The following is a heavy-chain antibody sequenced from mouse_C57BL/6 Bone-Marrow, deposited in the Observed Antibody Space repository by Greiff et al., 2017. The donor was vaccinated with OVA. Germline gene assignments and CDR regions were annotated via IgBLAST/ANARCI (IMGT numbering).Heavy chain of an antibody. CDR2: INPDSSTI. CDR3: ARLYYYGSSPNFDV. D-gene: IGHD1-1*01. CDR1: GIDFSRYW. J-gene: IGHJ1*03. Sequence: EVKLLESGGGLVQPGGSLKLSCAASGIDFSRYWMSWVRRAPGKGLEWIGEINPDSSTINYAPSLKDKFIISRDNAKNTLYLQMSKVRSEDTALYYCARLYYYGSSPNFDVWGTGTTVTVSS. V-gene: IGHV4-1*01.